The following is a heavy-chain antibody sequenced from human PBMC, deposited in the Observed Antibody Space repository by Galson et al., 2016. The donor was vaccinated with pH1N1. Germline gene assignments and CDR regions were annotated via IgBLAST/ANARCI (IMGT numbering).Heavy chain of an antibody. CDR1: GYSFTTSW. CDR3: AICHGRETASVWVDY. Sequence: QSGAEVKKPGESLKISCKGSGYSFTTSWIGWVRQMPGKGLEWMGIIYAGDSDTRYSPSFQGQVTISVDKSINTAYLQWSSLEASDTAVYYCAICHGRETASVWVDYWGQGTLVTVSS. V-gene: IGHV5-51*01. CDR2: IYAGDSDT. D-gene: IGHD3-16*01. J-gene: IGHJ4*02.